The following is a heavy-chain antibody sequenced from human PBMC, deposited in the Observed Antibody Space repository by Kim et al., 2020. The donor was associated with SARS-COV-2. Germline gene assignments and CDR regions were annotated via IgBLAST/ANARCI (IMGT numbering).Heavy chain of an antibody. D-gene: IGHD6-25*01. V-gene: IGHV7-4-1*02. CDR1: GYTFTNYV. CDR2: IDTKTGNP. CDR3: VRWNNMGGSGWFDP. J-gene: IGHJ5*02. Sequence: ASVKVSCKASGYTFTNYVINWVRQAPGQGLEWMGWIDTKTGNPIYAQGFTGRFVFSLDTSVSTTYLQISSLKTEDTAVYYCVRWNNMGGSGWFDPWGQGTLVIVSS.